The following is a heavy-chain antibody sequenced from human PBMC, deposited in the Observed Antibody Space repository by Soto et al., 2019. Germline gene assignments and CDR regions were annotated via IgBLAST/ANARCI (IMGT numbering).Heavy chain of an antibody. V-gene: IGHV1-46*03. J-gene: IGHJ4*02. D-gene: IGHD3-10*01. CDR2: INPFDGSR. Sequence: ASVKVSCKASGYIFTSYYIHWVRQAPGQGLEWMGWINPFDGSRMFAQAFQGRVTMTRDTPTSTVYMELSSLRSEDTAVYYCSRVDPGETSPFDHWGQGTLVTVSS. CDR1: GYIFTSYY. CDR3: SRVDPGETSPFDH.